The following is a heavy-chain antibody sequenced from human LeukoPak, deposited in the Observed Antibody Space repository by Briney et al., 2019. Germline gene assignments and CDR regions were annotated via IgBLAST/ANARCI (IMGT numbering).Heavy chain of an antibody. J-gene: IGHJ4*02. CDR1: GGSFSGYY. CDR2: INHSGST. Sequence: SETLSLTCAVYGGSFSGYYWNWIRQPPGKGLGWIGEINHSGSTHYNPSLKSRVTISVDTSKNQVSLNVSSVTAADTAVYYCARRAAGFDYWGQGTLVTVSS. CDR3: ARRAAGFDY. V-gene: IGHV4-34*01.